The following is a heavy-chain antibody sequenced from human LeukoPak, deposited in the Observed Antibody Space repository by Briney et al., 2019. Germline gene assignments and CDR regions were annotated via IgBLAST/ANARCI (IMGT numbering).Heavy chain of an antibody. V-gene: IGHV1-18*01. CDR2: ISGYNGNT. CDR1: GYTFSDYG. J-gene: IGHJ4*02. D-gene: IGHD3-10*01. CDR3: ARDWGPMIRGVVLLIGY. Sequence: GASVKVSCKTSGYTFSDYGISWVRQAPGQGLEVMGWISGYNGNTDYAEKFQGRVTMTTDTSTSTVYMEVRSLRSDDTAVYYCARDWGPMIRGVVLLIGYWGQGTQVTVPS.